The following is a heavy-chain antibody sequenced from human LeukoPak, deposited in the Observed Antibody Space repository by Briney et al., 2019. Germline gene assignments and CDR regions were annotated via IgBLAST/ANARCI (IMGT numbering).Heavy chain of an antibody. V-gene: IGHV4-39*01. D-gene: IGHD2-2*01. Sequence: SETLSLTXTVSGGSISSSSYYWGWIRQPPGKGLEWIGSIYYSGSTYYNPSLKSRVTISVDTSKNQFSLKLSSVTAADTAVYYCASLIVVVPAATDYWGQGTLVTVSS. J-gene: IGHJ4*02. CDR1: GGSISSSSYY. CDR3: ASLIVVVPAATDY. CDR2: IYYSGST.